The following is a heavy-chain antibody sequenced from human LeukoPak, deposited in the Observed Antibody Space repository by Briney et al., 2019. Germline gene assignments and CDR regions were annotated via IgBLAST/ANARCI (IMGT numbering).Heavy chain of an antibody. CDR3: ATSYDFWSGYSVKGDAFDI. D-gene: IGHD3-3*01. Sequence: SETLSLTCTVSGGSISSYYWSWIRQPPGKGLEWIGYIYYSGSTNYNPSLKSRVTISVDTSKNQFSLKLSSVTAADTAVYYCATSYDFWSGYSVKGDAFDIWGQGTMVTVSS. CDR2: IYYSGST. V-gene: IGHV4-59*01. CDR1: GGSISSYY. J-gene: IGHJ3*02.